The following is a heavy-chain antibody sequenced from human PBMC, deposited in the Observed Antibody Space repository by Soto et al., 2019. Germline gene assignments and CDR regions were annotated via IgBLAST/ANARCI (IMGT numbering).Heavy chain of an antibody. J-gene: IGHJ4*02. CDR3: AKDFGHYDILIGYPTFGY. CDR1: GFTFSSYA. Sequence: VQLVESGGGMVQPGRSLRLSCAASGFTFSSYAMSWVRQAPGEGLEWVSAVSRSGGNTYYADSVKGRFTISRDNSKNTLYLQMNSLRAEDTAVYYCAKDFGHYDILIGYPTFGYWSQGTLVTVSS. V-gene: IGHV3-23*04. D-gene: IGHD3-9*01. CDR2: VSRSGGNT.